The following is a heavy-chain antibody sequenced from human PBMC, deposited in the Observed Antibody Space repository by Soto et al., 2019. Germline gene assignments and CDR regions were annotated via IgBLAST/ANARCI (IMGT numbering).Heavy chain of an antibody. CDR3: ARDGLTGTTKQAFYYYYGMDV. CDR1: GYTFTSYG. D-gene: IGHD1-7*01. CDR2: ISAYNGNT. Sequence: GASVKVSCKASGYTFTSYGISWVRQAPGQGLEWMGWISAYNGNTNYAQKLQGRVTMTTDTSTSTAYMELRSLRSDDTAVYYCARDGLTGTTKQAFYYYYGMDVWGQGTTVTVSS. V-gene: IGHV1-18*04. J-gene: IGHJ6*02.